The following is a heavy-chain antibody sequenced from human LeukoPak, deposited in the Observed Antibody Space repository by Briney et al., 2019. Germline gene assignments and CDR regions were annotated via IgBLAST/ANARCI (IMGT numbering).Heavy chain of an antibody. Sequence: GGSLRLSCATSGFTFSIYGMHWVRQAPGKGLEWVAVIWYDGSKKYYADSVKGRFTISRDNSKNTLYLQMNSLRVEDTAVYYCARAQDYDSSGYVDAFDMWGQGTMVTVSS. CDR3: ARAQDYDSSGYVDAFDM. CDR2: IWYDGSKK. D-gene: IGHD3-22*01. CDR1: GFTFSIYG. V-gene: IGHV3-33*01. J-gene: IGHJ3*02.